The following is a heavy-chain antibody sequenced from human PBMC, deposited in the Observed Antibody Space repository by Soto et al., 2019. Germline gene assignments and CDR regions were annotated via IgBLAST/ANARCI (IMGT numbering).Heavy chain of an antibody. D-gene: IGHD4-17*01. J-gene: IGHJ4*02. CDR1: GVSISSYY. CDR2: ISYIGST. CDR3: STRSSISGDLVDY. V-gene: IGHV4-59*01. Sequence: SETLSLTCSVSGVSISSYYWSWIRQPLGKGLELIGYISYIGSTNYNPSLKSRVTISVDTSKNQFSLNLNSVTAADTAVYFCSTRSSISGDLVDYWGQGTLVTVSS.